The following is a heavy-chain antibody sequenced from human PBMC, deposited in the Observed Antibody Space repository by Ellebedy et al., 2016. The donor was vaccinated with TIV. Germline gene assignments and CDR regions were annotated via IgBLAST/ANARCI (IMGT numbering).Heavy chain of an antibody. CDR1: GYTFINCG. Sequence: ASVKVSCKASGYTFINCGITWVRQVPGQGLEWMGWISDYNGNTNFAQKLQGRVTLPTDTSTSTAYMELRSLRSDDTAVYYCARDSGVRGIPGGDFDYWGQGTLVTVSA. D-gene: IGHD3-10*01. CDR3: ARDSGVRGIPGGDFDY. V-gene: IGHV1-18*04. CDR2: ISDYNGNT. J-gene: IGHJ4*02.